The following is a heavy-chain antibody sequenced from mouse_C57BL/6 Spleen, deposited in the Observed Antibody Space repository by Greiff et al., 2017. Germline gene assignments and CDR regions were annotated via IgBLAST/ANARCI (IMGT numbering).Heavy chain of an antibody. Sequence: EVQLQQSGPGLVKPSQSLSLTCSVTGYSITSGYYWNWIRQFPGNKLEWMGYISYDGSNNYNPSLKNRISITRDTSKNQFFLKLNSVTTEDTATYYCAREGYGYDEAWFAYWGQGTLVTVSA. CDR3: AREGYGYDEAWFAY. J-gene: IGHJ3*01. V-gene: IGHV3-6*01. D-gene: IGHD2-2*01. CDR1: GYSITSGYY. CDR2: ISYDGSN.